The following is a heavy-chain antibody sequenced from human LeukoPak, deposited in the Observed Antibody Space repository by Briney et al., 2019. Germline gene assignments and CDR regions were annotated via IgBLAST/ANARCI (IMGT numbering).Heavy chain of an antibody. CDR3: ARGHSYYYFMDV. Sequence: GGSLRLSCAASGFTFSRYWMSWVRQAPGKGLEWVANIKQDGSEKYYVDSVKGRFTISRDNSKNTLNLQMNSLRTEDTAIYYCARGHSYYYFMDVWGKGTTVTVSS. CDR1: GFTFSRYW. CDR2: IKQDGSEK. J-gene: IGHJ6*03. V-gene: IGHV3-7*01.